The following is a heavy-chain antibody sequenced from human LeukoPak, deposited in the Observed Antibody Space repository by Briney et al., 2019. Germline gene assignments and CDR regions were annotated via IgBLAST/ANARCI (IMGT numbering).Heavy chain of an antibody. Sequence: GGSLRLSCAASGFTFGDYSMNWVRQAPGKGLEWVSSILSGGAYTYYADSVKGRFTISRDDAKNSLYLQMNSLRVEDTAMYYCARARSPSDHWGQGTLVTVSS. CDR1: GFTFGDYS. V-gene: IGHV3-21*01. J-gene: IGHJ4*02. CDR2: ILSGGAYT. CDR3: ARARSPSDH.